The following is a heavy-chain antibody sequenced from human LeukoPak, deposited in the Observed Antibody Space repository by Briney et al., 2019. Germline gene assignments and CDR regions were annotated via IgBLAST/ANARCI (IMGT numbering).Heavy chain of an antibody. CDR1: GGTFSSYA. V-gene: IGHV1-69*04. CDR2: IIPILGIA. Sequence: ASVKVSCKASGGTFSSYAISWVRQAPGQGLEWMGRIIPILGIANYAQKFQGRVTITADKSTSTAYMELSSLRSEDTAVYYCAAATEGVAARFDPWGRGTLVTVSS. CDR3: AAATEGVAARFDP. J-gene: IGHJ5*02. D-gene: IGHD2-15*01.